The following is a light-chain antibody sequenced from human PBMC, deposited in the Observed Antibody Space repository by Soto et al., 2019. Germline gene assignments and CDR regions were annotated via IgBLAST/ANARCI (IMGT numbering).Light chain of an antibody. J-gene: IGKJ3*01. CDR1: QSVSSY. CDR3: QQRSNWPPFS. Sequence: EIVLTQSPATLSLSPGERATLSCRASQSVSSYLVWYQQKPGQAPRLLIYDVSTRATGVPARFSGSGSGTDFTLTISSLEPEDFAVYYCQQRSNWPPFSFGPGTKVDIK. V-gene: IGKV3-11*01. CDR2: DVS.